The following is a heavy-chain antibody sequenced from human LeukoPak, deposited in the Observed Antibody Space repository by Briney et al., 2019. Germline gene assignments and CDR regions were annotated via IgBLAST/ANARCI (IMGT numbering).Heavy chain of an antibody. J-gene: IGHJ4*02. V-gene: IGHV3-30*03. CDR1: GFTFSNYV. D-gene: IGHD1-26*01. Sequence: GGSLRLSCAASGFTFSNYVMHWVRQAPGKGLGWVASISYDGRNKYYADSVKGRFTISRDNAKNSLYLQMNSLRPEDTAVYFCARGPLVGATYFDYWGQGILVTVSS. CDR3: ARGPLVGATYFDY. CDR2: ISYDGRNK.